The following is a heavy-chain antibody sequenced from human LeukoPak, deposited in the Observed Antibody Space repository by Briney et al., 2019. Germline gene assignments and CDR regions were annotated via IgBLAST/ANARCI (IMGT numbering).Heavy chain of an antibody. D-gene: IGHD7-27*01. V-gene: IGHV3-30*18. CDR3: VKETGDLGQGGFEI. CDR2: ISYDGSNK. Sequence: PGRSLRLSCAASGFTFSSYGMHWVRQAPGKGLEWVAVISYDGSNKYYADSVKGRFTISRDNSKNTLYLQMNSLRAEDTAVYYCVKETGDLGQGGFEIWGQGTTVTVS. J-gene: IGHJ3*02. CDR1: GFTFSSYG.